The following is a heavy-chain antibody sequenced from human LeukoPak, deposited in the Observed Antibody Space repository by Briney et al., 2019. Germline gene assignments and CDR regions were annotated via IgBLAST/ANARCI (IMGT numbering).Heavy chain of an antibody. J-gene: IGHJ4*02. CDR3: ARGKEMATILYDY. V-gene: IGHV1-69*13. Sequence: SVXVSCKASGGTFXSYAISWVRQAPGQGLEWVGGIIPIFGTANYAQKFQGRVTITADESTSTAYMELSSLRSEDTAVYYCARGKEMATILYDYWGQGTLVTVSS. D-gene: IGHD5-24*01. CDR1: GGTFXSYA. CDR2: IIPIFGTA.